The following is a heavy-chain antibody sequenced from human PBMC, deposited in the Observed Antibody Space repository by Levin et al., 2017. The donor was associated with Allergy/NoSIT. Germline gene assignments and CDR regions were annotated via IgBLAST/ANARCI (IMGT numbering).Heavy chain of an antibody. CDR3: AKPPPNMPGWAFDI. V-gene: IGHV5-51*01. J-gene: IGHJ3*02. CDR1: GYSFISYW. D-gene: IGHD2-2*01. Sequence: GGSLRLSCKGSGYSFISYWIGWVRQMPGKGLEWMGIIYPADSDTRYSPAFQGQVTISADNSNRTAYLQWSSLKASDTALYYCAKPPPNMPGWAFDIWGEGTMVTVSS. CDR2: IYPADSDT.